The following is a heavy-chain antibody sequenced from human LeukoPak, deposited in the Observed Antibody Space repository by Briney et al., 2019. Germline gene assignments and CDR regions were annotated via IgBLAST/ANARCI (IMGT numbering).Heavy chain of an antibody. CDR1: GFTFSRSW. CDR2: ISPDGSAK. CDR3: AKNER. J-gene: IGHJ4*02. V-gene: IGHV3-7*01. Sequence: GGSLRLSCAASGFTFSRSWISWVRQAPGKGLEWVANISPDGSAKYYVDSVEGRFTISRDNAKNSFFLQMNSLRAEDTAVYYCAKNERRGQGTLVTVSS.